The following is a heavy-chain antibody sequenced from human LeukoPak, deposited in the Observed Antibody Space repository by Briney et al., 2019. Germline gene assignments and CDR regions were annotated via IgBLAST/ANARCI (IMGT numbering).Heavy chain of an antibody. Sequence: SETLSLTCTVSGGSISSYYWSWIRQPPGKGLEWIGYIYYSGSTNYNPSLKSRVTISVDTSKNQFSLKLSSVTAADTAVYYCARHVVGATTDYFDYWGQGTLVTVSS. V-gene: IGHV4-59*08. D-gene: IGHD1-26*01. CDR1: GGSISSYY. CDR2: IYYSGST. CDR3: ARHVVGATTDYFDY. J-gene: IGHJ4*02.